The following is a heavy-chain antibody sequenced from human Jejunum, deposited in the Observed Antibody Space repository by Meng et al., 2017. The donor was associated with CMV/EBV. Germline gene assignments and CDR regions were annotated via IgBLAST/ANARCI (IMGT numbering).Heavy chain of an antibody. CDR1: GCPLSDYS. D-gene: IGHD1-26*01. CDR3: ARASGSYSDAFDI. CDR2: ISDRGGYI. Sequence: ASGCPLSDYSMNWVRQAPGKGLEWVSSISDRGGYIYYADSVRGRFTISRDNAKSSLYLHVNTLRAEDTAVYYCARASGSYSDAFDIWGQGTMVTVSS. J-gene: IGHJ3*02. V-gene: IGHV3-21*01.